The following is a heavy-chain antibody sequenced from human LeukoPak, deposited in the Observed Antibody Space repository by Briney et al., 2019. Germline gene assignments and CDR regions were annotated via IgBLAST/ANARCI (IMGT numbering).Heavy chain of an antibody. CDR2: INIYTGNP. Sequence: ASVKVSCKASGYTFTSNAINWVRQAPGQGLEWMGWINIYTGNPTYAQGFTGRFVFSLDTSVSTAYLQISSLKAEDTAVYYCARDAATINFDYWGQGTLVTVSS. CDR1: GYTFTSNA. J-gene: IGHJ4*02. D-gene: IGHD5-24*01. CDR3: ARDAATINFDY. V-gene: IGHV7-4-1*02.